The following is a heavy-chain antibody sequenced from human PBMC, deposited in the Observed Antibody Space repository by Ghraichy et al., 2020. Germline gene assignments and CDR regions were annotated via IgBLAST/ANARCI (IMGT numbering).Heavy chain of an antibody. J-gene: IGHJ4*02. CDR3: ARAHLDYGSGSYYTTLFDY. CDR2: IIPILGIA. D-gene: IGHD3-10*01. CDR1: GGTFSSYT. V-gene: IGHV1-69*02. Sequence: SVKVSCKASGGTFSSYTISWVRQAPGQGLEWMGRIIPILGIANYAQKFQGRVTITADKSTSTAYMELSSLRSEDTAVYYCARAHLDYGSGSYYTTLFDYWGQGTLVTVSS.